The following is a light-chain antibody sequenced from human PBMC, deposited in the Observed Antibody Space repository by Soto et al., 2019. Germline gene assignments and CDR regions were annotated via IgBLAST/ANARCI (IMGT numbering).Light chain of an antibody. Sequence: DIQLTQSPSFLSAFVGDTVTITCRASQAMSTDLAWYKQKPGQVPKLLIRAASTLQSGVPPRFSGSGSGTEYTLTISTLQPDDYGIYYCQQLNGYQLAFGGGTNVEIK. CDR3: QQLNGYQLA. J-gene: IGKJ4*01. CDR2: AAS. V-gene: IGKV1-9*01. CDR1: QAMSTD.